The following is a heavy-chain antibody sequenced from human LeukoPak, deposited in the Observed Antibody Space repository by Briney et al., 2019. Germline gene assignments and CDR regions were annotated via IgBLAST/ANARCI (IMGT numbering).Heavy chain of an antibody. Sequence: ASVKVSCKASGYTFTSYYMHWVRQAPGQGLEWMGIINPSGGSASYAQKFQGRVTMTRDTSTSTAYMEVRSLRSDDTAVYYCARSRYNWNPRPDQAFDIWGQGTMVTVSS. J-gene: IGHJ3*02. CDR2: INPSGGSA. V-gene: IGHV1-46*01. D-gene: IGHD1-1*01. CDR1: GYTFTSYY. CDR3: ARSRYNWNPRPDQAFDI.